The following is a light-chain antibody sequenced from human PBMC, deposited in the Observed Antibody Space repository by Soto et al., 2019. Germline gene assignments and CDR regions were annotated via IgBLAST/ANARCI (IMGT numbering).Light chain of an antibody. CDR2: GAS. J-gene: IGKJ1*01. CDR1: QSVSSSY. V-gene: IGKV3-20*01. Sequence: EIVLTQSPGTLSLSPGERATLSCRASQSVSSSYLAWYQQKPGQAPRLLIYGASSRATGIPDRFSGSGSGTDFTLTISRLVPEDFAVYYCQQYGSSPRTFGQGTKVHIK. CDR3: QQYGSSPRT.